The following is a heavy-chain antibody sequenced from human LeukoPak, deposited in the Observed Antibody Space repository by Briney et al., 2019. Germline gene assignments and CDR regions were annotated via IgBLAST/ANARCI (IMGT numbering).Heavy chain of an antibody. CDR1: GFTFSSYS. D-gene: IGHD1-14*01. CDR2: ISSSSSYI. J-gene: IGHJ3*01. Sequence: GGSLRLSCAASGFTFSSYSMNWVRQAPGKGLEWVSSISSSSSYIYYADSVKGRFTISRDNAKNTLSLQMNSLTIEDTAVYYCVVVVEPPDSDGFDVWGQGTMITVSS. V-gene: IGHV3-21*01. CDR3: VVVVEPPDSDGFDV.